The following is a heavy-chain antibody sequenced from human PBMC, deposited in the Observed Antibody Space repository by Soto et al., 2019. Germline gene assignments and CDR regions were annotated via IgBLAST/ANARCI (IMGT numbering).Heavy chain of an antibody. CDR3: AKSASLIAARPGGDY. CDR1: GFTFSSYW. J-gene: IGHJ4*02. D-gene: IGHD6-6*01. V-gene: IGHV3-74*01. Sequence: GGFLRLSCAASGFTFSSYWMHWVRQAPGKGLVWVSRIKTDGSITSYADSVQGRFTISRDNAKNTLYLQMNSLRAEDTAVYYCAKSASLIAARPGGDYWGQGTLVTVSS. CDR2: IKTDGSIT.